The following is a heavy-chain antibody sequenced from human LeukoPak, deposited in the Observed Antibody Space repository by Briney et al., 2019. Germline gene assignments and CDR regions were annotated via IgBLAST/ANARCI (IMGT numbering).Heavy chain of an antibody. CDR1: GYTFTSYD. D-gene: IGHD3-22*01. V-gene: IGHV1-2*06. CDR2: INPNSGGT. Sequence: ASVKVSCKASGYTFTSYDINWVRQAPGQGLEWMGRINPNSGGTNYAQKFQGRVTMTRDTSISTAYMELSRLRSDDTAVYYCARSWSYFARPYDSSGTDFDYWGQGTLVTVSS. J-gene: IGHJ4*02. CDR3: ARSWSYFARPYDSSGTDFDY.